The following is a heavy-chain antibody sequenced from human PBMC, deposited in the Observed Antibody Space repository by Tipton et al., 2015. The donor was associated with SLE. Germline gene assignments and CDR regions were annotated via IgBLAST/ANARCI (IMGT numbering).Heavy chain of an antibody. Sequence: SLRLSCAASGFSFSSYGMSWVRQAPGKGLEWVANIKQDGSEKYYVDSVKGRFTISRDSAKNSLYLQMNSLRAEDTAVYYCARVGGVYYDFWSGYPYWGQGTLVTVSS. CDR2: IKQDGSEK. J-gene: IGHJ4*02. CDR3: ARVGGVYYDFWSGYPY. CDR1: GFSFSSYG. D-gene: IGHD3-3*01. V-gene: IGHV3-7*01.